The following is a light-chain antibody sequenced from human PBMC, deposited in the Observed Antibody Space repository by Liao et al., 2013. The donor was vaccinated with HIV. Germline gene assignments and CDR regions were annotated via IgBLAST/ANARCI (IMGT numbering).Light chain of an antibody. Sequence: SYEVTQPPSVSVAPGKTARITCGGNNIGSKSVHWYQQKPGQAPVLVIYYDSDRPSGIPERFSGSNSGNTATLTISGTQAMDEADYFCQVSDSTGDHLYVFGTGTKVTVL. J-gene: IGLJ1*01. CDR3: QVSDSTGDHLYV. CDR2: YDS. CDR1: NIGSKS. V-gene: IGLV3-21*01.